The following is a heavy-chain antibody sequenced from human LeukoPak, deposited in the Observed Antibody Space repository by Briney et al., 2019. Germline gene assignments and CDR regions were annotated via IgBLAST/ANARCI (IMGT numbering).Heavy chain of an antibody. D-gene: IGHD3-9*01. CDR3: ARGQHYDILRRYFQH. CDR1: GYTFTSYD. J-gene: IGHJ1*01. Sequence: ASVKVSCKASGYTFTSYDINWVRQATGQGLEWMGWMNPNSGNTGYAQKFQGRVTMTRNTSISTAYMELSSLRSEDTAVYYRARGQHYDILRRYFQHWGQGTLVTVSS. V-gene: IGHV1-8*01. CDR2: MNPNSGNT.